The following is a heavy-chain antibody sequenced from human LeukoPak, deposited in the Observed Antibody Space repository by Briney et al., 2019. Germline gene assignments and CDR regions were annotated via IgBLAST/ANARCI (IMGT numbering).Heavy chain of an antibody. V-gene: IGHV1-18*01. CDR3: ARMGGGTYYYFDF. CDR2: ISAYYGNT. D-gene: IGHD1-26*01. CDR1: GFTFINSR. Sequence: GASVTVSCTSSGFTFINSRITWVRQAPGQGLEWMGWISAYYGNTHYVENFEGRVAMTRDTSTNTAYMELKSLTSDDTAIYYCARMGGGTYYYFDFWGQGTLVTVSP. J-gene: IGHJ4*02.